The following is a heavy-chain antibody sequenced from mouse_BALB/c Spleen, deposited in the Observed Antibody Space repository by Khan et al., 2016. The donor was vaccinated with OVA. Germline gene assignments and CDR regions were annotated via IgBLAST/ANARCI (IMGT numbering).Heavy chain of an antibody. CDR1: GYTFIRYW. CDR2: IDPSDSET. Sequence: VELVESGAELVKPGAPVKLSCKASGYTFIRYWVNWVKQRPGRGLEWIGRIDPSDSETHYNQKFKDKATLTVDKSSSTAYIQLSSLTSEDSAVYYGARVAYYRYYAMDYWGQGTSVTVSS. J-gene: IGHJ4*01. D-gene: IGHD2-12*01. CDR3: ARVAYYRYYAMDY. V-gene: IGHV1-69*02.